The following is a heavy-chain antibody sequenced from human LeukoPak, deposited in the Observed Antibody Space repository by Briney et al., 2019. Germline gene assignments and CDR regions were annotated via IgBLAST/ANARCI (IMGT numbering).Heavy chain of an antibody. Sequence: GGSLRLSCAASGFTFSSYWMSWVRQAPGKGLEWVANIKQDGSEKYYVDSVKGRFTISRDNAKNSLYLQMNNLRAEDTAVYYCARTDYSGYFDYWGQGTLVTVSS. CDR2: IKQDGSEK. CDR1: GFTFSSYW. J-gene: IGHJ4*02. D-gene: IGHD2-21*01. V-gene: IGHV3-7*01. CDR3: ARTDYSGYFDY.